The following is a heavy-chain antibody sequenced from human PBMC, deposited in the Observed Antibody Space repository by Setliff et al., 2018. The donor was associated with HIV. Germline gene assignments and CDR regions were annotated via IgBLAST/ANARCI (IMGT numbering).Heavy chain of an antibody. J-gene: IGHJ3*02. V-gene: IGHV4-39*07. CDR3: AREHCSGGSCNGFYI. CDR1: GGSISSSSYY. Sequence: PSETLSLTCTVSGGSISSSSYYWGWIRQPPGKGLEWIGSIYYSGSTYYNPSLKSRVTISLDTSRNQFSLKLGSVTAADTAMYYCAREHCSGGSCNGFYIWGQWTMVTVSS. D-gene: IGHD2-15*01. CDR2: IYYSGST.